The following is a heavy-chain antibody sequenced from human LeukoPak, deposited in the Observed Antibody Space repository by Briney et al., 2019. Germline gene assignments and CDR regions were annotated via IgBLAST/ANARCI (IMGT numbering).Heavy chain of an antibody. D-gene: IGHD6-13*01. CDR1: GFTFTTYG. CDR2: ISGSGDAA. J-gene: IGHJ4*02. CDR3: ASEGSRFDY. V-gene: IGHV3-23*01. Sequence: PGGSVRLSCAASGFTFTTYGMSWVRQAPGKGLEWVSVISGSGDAAYYADSVKGRFTISRDNSKNTVSLQMNSLRAEDTATYYCASEGSRFDYWGQGTLVTVSS.